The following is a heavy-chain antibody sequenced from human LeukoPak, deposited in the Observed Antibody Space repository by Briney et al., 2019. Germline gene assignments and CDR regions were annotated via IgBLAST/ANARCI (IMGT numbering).Heavy chain of an antibody. V-gene: IGHV3-30-3*01. CDR1: GFTFSSYA. CDR3: ARDLGSGWYDYHPYYYYGMDV. Sequence: GRSLRLSCAASGFTFSSYAMHWVRQAPGKGLEWVAVISYDGSNKYYADSVKGRFTISRDNAKNSLYLQMNSLRAEDTAVYYCARDLGSGWYDYHPYYYYGMDVWGQGTTVTVSS. J-gene: IGHJ6*02. CDR2: ISYDGSNK. D-gene: IGHD6-19*01.